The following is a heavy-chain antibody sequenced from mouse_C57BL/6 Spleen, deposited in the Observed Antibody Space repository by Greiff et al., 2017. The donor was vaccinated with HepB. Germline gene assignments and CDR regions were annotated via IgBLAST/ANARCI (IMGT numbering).Heavy chain of an antibody. CDR3: ARLDGGGDVDY. Sequence: EVQLQQSGPELVKPGTSVKMSCKASGYTFTDYNMHWVKQSHGKSLEWIGYINPNNGGTSYNQKFKGKATLTVNKSSSTAYMDLRSLTSEDAAAYYCARLDGGGDVDYWSQGATLTVAS. CDR1: GYTFTDYN. CDR2: INPNNGGT. V-gene: IGHV1-22*01. J-gene: IGHJ2*01.